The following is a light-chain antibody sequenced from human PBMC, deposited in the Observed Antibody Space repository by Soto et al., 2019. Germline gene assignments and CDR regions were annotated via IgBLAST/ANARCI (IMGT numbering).Light chain of an antibody. CDR3: ASYGGNYEI. V-gene: IGLV2-8*01. Sequence: QSALTQPPSASGSPGQSVTISCTGTSSDVGGYNYVSWFQQNPGKAPKLIIYEVTKRPSGVPDRFSGSKSGNTASLTVSGLQAEDEDDYFCASYGGNYEICGGGTKLTVL. CDR1: SSDVGGYNY. J-gene: IGLJ2*01. CDR2: EVT.